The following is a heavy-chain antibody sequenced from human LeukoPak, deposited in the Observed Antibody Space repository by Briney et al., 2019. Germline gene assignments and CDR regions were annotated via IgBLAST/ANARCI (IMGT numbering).Heavy chain of an antibody. V-gene: IGHV1-2*02. CDR2: INPNSGDT. CDR3: ARHDPIVGTPDAFDI. CDR1: GYTLTGYY. Sequence: ASVKVSCKASGYTLTGYYLHWVRQAPRQGLEWMGWINPNSGDTNFAQKFQGRVTMTRDTSISTAYMELSRLRSDDTAVYYCARHDPIVGTPDAFDIWGQGTMVTVSS. J-gene: IGHJ3*02. D-gene: IGHD1-26*01.